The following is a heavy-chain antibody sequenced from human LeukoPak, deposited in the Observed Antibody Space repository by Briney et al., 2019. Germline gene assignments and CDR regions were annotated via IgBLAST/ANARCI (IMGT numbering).Heavy chain of an antibody. CDR3: ARDSSGLDAFDI. CDR1: GFTFSDYY. V-gene: IGHV3-11*01. J-gene: IGHJ3*02. D-gene: IGHD3-22*01. CDR2: ISSSGSTI. Sequence: GGSLRLSCAASGFTFSDYYMSWIRQAPEKGLEWVSYISSSGSTIYYADSVKGRFTISRDNTKNSLYLQMNSLRAKDTAVYYCARDSSGLDAFDIWGQGTMVTVSS.